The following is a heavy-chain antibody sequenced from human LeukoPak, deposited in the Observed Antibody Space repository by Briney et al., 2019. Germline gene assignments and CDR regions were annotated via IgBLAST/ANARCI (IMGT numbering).Heavy chain of an antibody. Sequence: ASVKVSCMASGYTFTSYDINWVRQATGQGLEWMGWINPNSGNTGYAQKFQGRVTITRNTSISTAYMELSSLRSEDTAVYYCARSDSSGRYTNNWFDPWGQGTLVTVSS. D-gene: IGHD6-19*01. CDR1: GYTFTSYD. J-gene: IGHJ5*02. CDR2: INPNSGNT. V-gene: IGHV1-8*03. CDR3: ARSDSSGRYTNNWFDP.